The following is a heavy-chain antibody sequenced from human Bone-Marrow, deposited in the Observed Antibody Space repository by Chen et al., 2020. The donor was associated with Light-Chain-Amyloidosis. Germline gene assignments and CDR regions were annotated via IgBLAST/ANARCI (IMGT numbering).Heavy chain of an antibody. CDR2: MNPNSGNT. CDR3: ARGGITIFGVVIGRYYYMDV. Sequence: QVQLVQSGAEVKKPGASVKVSCKASGYTFTSYDLNWVRQATGQGLEWMGWMNPNSGNTGYAQKFQGRVTMTRNTSISTAYMELSSLRSEDTAVYYCARGGITIFGVVIGRYYYMDVWGKGTTVTVSS. J-gene: IGHJ6*03. V-gene: IGHV1-8*01. D-gene: IGHD3-3*01. CDR1: GYTFTSYD.